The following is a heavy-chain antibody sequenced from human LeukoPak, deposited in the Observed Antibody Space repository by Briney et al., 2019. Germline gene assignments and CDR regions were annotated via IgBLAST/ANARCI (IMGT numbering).Heavy chain of an antibody. CDR2: IKPDGSEK. J-gene: IGHJ4*02. Sequence: GGSLRLSCAASGFTFSSYWMSWVRQAPGKGLEWVANIKPDGSEKYYVDSVKGRFTISRDNAKNSLYLQMNSLRAEDTAVYYCARAGYFDWLLYGYFDYWGQGTLVTVSS. D-gene: IGHD3-9*01. V-gene: IGHV3-7*01. CDR1: GFTFSSYW. CDR3: ARAGYFDWLLYGYFDY.